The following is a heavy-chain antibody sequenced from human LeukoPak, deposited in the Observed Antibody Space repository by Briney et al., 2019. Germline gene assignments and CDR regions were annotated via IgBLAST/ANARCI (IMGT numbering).Heavy chain of an antibody. CDR2: ISRSSTYI. V-gene: IGHV3-21*06. J-gene: IGHJ4*02. CDR3: ARDPVVPAVGYSFDY. Sequence: PGGSLRLSCAASGFTLSSYTMNWVRQAPGKGLEWVSTISRSSTYIYHADSVKGRFTISRDNAKNSLYLQMNSLRAEDTAVYYCARDPVVPAVGYSFDYWGQGALVTVSS. CDR1: GFTLSSYT. D-gene: IGHD2-2*01.